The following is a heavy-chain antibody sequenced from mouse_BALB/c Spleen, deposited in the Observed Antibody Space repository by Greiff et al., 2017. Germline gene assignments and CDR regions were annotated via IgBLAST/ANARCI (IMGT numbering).Heavy chain of an antibody. V-gene: IGHV1S81*02. CDR2: INPSNGRT. Sequence: GQLQQPGAELVKPGASVKLSCKASGYTFTSYWMHWVKQRPGQGLEWIGEINPSNGRTNYNEKFKSKATLTVDKSSSTAYMQLSSLTSEDSAVYYCARNDGYVYYFDYWGQGTTLTVSS. CDR3: ARNDGYVYYFDY. J-gene: IGHJ2*01. D-gene: IGHD2-3*01. CDR1: GYTFTSYW.